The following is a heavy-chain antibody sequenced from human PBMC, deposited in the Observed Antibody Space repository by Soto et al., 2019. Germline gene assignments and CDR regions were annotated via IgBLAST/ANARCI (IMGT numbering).Heavy chain of an antibody. CDR2: IIPIVDMS. CDR3: ATSYGSGSRAFDY. V-gene: IGHV1-69*02. J-gene: IGHJ4*02. CDR1: GDTFSFHT. Sequence: QVQLVQSGAEVKKPGSSVKVSCKASGDTFSFHTINWVRQAPGQGLEWMGRIIPIVDMSNYAQKFQGRVTITADNSTTTAYLFLSSLRSDDTAVFYCATSYGSGSRAFDYWGQGTLVTVSS. D-gene: IGHD3-10*01.